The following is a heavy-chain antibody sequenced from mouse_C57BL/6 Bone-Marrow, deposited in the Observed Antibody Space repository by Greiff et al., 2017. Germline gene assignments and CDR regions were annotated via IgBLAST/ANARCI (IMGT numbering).Heavy chain of an antibody. V-gene: IGHV1-64*01. D-gene: IGHD2-3*01. Sequence: QVQLQQPGAELVKPGASVKLSCKASGYTFTSYWMHWVKQRPGQGLEWIGMIHPNSGSTNYNEKFKSKDTLTVDKSARAAYMQLSRLTSEDSAVYFCAHDGYCVYWGQGTLVTVSA. CDR2: IHPNSGST. J-gene: IGHJ3*01. CDR1: GYTFTSYW. CDR3: AHDGYCVY.